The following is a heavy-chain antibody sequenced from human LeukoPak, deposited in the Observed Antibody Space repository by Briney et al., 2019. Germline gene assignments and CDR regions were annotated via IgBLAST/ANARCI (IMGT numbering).Heavy chain of an antibody. CDR3: ATEASSGWEKPLDY. J-gene: IGHJ4*02. CDR2: INPNSGGT. CDR1: GYIFTDYY. Sequence: ASVKVSCKASGYIFTDYYIHWVRQAPGQGLDWMGWINPNSGGTNFAEKFQGRVTMIRDTSISAAYMELSRLRSEDTAVYYCATEASSGWEKPLDYWGQGTLVTVSS. V-gene: IGHV1-2*02. D-gene: IGHD6-19*01.